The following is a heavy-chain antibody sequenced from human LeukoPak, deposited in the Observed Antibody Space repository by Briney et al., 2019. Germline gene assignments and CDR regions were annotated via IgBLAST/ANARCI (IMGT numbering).Heavy chain of an antibody. J-gene: IGHJ4*02. CDR3: AREKLVPGATSLDY. CDR1: GGSISSDY. D-gene: IGHD6-19*01. V-gene: IGHV4-59*01. Sequence: SETLSLTCTVSGGSISSDYWTWIRQPPGKRLQWIGYVSYTGSTNYDASLKSRVTISVDTSKNQFSLKLTSVTAADTAVYFCAREKLVPGATSLDYWGQGTLVTVSS. CDR2: VSYTGST.